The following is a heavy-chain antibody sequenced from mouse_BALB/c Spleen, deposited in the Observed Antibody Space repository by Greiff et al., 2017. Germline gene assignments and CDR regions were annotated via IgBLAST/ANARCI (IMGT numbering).Heavy chain of an antibody. J-gene: IGHJ3*01. V-gene: IGHV1-87*01. CDR3: ARWRSGYAY. D-gene: IGHD3-1*01. CDR1: GYTFTSYW. Sequence: QVQLQQSGAELARPGASVKLSCKASGYTFTSYWMQWVKQRPGQGLEWFGAIYPGDGDTRYTQKFKGKATLTADKSSSTAYMQLSSLASEDSAVYYCARWRSGYAYWGQGTLVTVSA. CDR2: IYPGDGDT.